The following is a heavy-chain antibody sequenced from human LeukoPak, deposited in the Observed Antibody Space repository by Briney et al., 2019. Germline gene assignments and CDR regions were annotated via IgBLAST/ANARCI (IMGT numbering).Heavy chain of an antibody. J-gene: IGHJ6*03. CDR3: AKTGGYGPGYYYYMDV. CDR2: ISGSGGAT. CDR1: GFTFNTYG. Sequence: GGTLRLSCAASGFTFNTYGMSWVRQAPGKGLEWVSGISGSGGATYYADSVKGRFTISRDDPHNTLYLQMNSLRAEDTAVYYCAKTGGYGPGYYYYMDVWGKGTTVTISS. D-gene: IGHD3-16*01. V-gene: IGHV3-23*01.